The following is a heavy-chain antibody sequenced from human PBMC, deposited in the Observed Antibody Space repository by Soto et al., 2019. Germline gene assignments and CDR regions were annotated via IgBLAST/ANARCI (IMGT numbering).Heavy chain of an antibody. Sequence: GGSLRLSCAPSGFTFSNYGMHWVRQAPGKGLEWVAVISYDGITKYYADSVKGRFTISRDNSKNTLYLQINSLKPEDTAVYYCARDRIMDVWGQGTTVTVSS. CDR3: ARDRIMDV. CDR1: GFTFSNYG. V-gene: IGHV3-30*03. CDR2: ISYDGITK. J-gene: IGHJ6*02.